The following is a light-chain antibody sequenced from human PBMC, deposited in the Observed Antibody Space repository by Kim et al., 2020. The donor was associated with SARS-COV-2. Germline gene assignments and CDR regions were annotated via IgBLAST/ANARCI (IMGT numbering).Light chain of an antibody. V-gene: IGKV1-33*01. CDR2: DES. Sequence: SASVGDRVTITCQASQDISNYLNWYQQKPGKAPKLLIYDESNLETGVPSRFSGSGSGTDFTFTISSLQPEDIATYYCQQYDNLWTFGQGTKVDIK. CDR3: QQYDNLWT. J-gene: IGKJ1*01. CDR1: QDISNY.